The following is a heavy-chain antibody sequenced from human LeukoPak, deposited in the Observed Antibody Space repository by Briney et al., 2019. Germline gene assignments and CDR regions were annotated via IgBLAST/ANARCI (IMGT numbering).Heavy chain of an antibody. Sequence: KPSETLSLTCTVSGGSISSSSYYWGWIRQPPGKGLEWIGSIYYGGSSYYHPSLNSRVTISVDTSNNQFSLKVKSVTAADTAVYYCARDAGHQLSRRNYYAMDVWGQGTTVTVSS. CDR2: IYYGGSS. CDR3: ARDAGHQLSRRNYYAMDV. D-gene: IGHD2-2*01. CDR1: GGSISSSSYY. J-gene: IGHJ6*02. V-gene: IGHV4-39*07.